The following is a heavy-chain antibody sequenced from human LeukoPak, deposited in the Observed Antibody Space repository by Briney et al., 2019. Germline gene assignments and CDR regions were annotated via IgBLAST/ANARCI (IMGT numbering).Heavy chain of an antibody. CDR2: TIPIFGTA. CDR3: ARHLDYGDYGDYYYYGMDV. V-gene: IGHV1-69*13. Sequence: GASVKVSCKASGGTFSSYAISWVRQAPGQGLEWMGGTIPIFGTANYAQKFQGRVTITADESTSTAYMELSSLRSEDTAVYYCARHLDYGDYGDYYYYGMDVWGKGTTVTVSS. CDR1: GGTFSSYA. D-gene: IGHD4-17*01. J-gene: IGHJ6*04.